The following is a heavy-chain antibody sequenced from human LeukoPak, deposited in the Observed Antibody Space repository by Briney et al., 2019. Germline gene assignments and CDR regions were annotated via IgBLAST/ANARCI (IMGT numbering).Heavy chain of an antibody. J-gene: IGHJ4*02. CDR1: GGSISSYY. Sequence: SETLSLTCTVSGGSISSYYWSWIWQPPGKGLEWIGYIYYSGSTDYNPSLKSRVTISVDTSKNQFSLNLSSVTAADTAVYYCARLSSSGWYSFDYWGQGTLVTVSS. V-gene: IGHV4-59*01. CDR3: ARLSSSGWYSFDY. D-gene: IGHD6-19*01. CDR2: IYYSGST.